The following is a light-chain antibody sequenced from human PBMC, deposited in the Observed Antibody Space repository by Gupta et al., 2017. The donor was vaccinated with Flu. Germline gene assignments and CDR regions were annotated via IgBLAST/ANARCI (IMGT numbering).Light chain of an antibody. CDR1: QGLVYSDGNTY. J-gene: IGKJ1*01. Sequence: DVVVTQSPLSLAVTLGQPASISCRSSQGLVYSDGNTYLHWFQQRPGQSPRRLIYLVSNRASGVPDRFSGSGSGTDFTLIISRVEADDVGVYCCKQGEHCPWAFGQGTKVEIK. CDR2: LVS. V-gene: IGKV2-30*01. CDR3: KQGEHCPWA.